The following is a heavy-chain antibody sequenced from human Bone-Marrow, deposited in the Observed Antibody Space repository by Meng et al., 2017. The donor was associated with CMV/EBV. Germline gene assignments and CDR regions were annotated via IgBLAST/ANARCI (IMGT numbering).Heavy chain of an antibody. CDR1: GYTFTSYD. V-gene: IGHV1-8*01. CDR3: SRGLHYYDNSGYYRAGY. J-gene: IGHJ4*02. D-gene: IGHD3-22*01. CDR2: MNPNSGDT. Sequence: ASVKVSCKASGYTFTSYDINWVRQATGQGLEWMGWMNPNSGDTAFAQKFQGRVTMTRDTSISTAYMELSSLTSEDTAIYYCSRGLHYYDNSGYYRAGYWGQGTLVTVSS.